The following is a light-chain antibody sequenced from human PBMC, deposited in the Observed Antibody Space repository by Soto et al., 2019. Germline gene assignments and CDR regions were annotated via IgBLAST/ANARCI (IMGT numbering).Light chain of an antibody. V-gene: IGKV3-20*01. Sequence: ENALTQSPGTMSLSPGERATLSCRASQSVSSACLAWYQHKPGQPPTLLIYAASSRVTGIPDRFSGSGSGTDFTLTISRLEPEDFAVYYCQQYGSSSTWTFGQGTKVEIK. J-gene: IGKJ1*01. CDR1: QSVSSAC. CDR2: AAS. CDR3: QQYGSSSTWT.